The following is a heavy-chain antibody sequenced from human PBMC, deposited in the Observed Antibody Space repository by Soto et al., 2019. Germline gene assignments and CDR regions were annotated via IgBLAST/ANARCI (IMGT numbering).Heavy chain of an antibody. Sequence: QVQLVQSGAEVKKPGSSVKVSCKASGGTFSSYAISWVRQAPGQGLEWMGGIIPISDTTNSAQKFQGRVTITADESTITAYMELSSLRSEDTAVYYCARSQGSSTSLEIYYYYYYGMDVWGQGTTVTVSS. CDR3: ARSQGSSTSLEIYYYYYYGMDV. CDR1: GGTFSSYA. CDR2: IIPISDTT. V-gene: IGHV1-69*01. D-gene: IGHD2-2*01. J-gene: IGHJ6*02.